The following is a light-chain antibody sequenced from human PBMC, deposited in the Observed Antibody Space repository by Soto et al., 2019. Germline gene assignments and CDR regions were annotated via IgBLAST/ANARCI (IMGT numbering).Light chain of an antibody. J-gene: IGLJ2*01. CDR1: SSNIGGNN. V-gene: IGLV1-44*01. CDR2: SNH. CDR3: AAWDHNMNGVL. Sequence: QSVVTQPPSASGTPGQRVTISCSGSSSNIGGNNVNWYQQLPGTAPNLLIYSNHQRPSGVPDRFSGSKSGTSASLAISGLQSEDEDDSYCAAWDHNMNGVLFGGGTKLTVL.